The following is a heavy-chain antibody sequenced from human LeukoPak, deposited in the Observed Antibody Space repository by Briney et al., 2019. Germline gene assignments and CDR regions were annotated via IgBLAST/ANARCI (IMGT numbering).Heavy chain of an antibody. J-gene: IGHJ6*03. CDR3: ARERAPRSYYYYMDV. Sequence: ASVKVSCKASGYTFTGYYMHWVRQAPGQGLEWMGWINPNSGGTNYAQKFQGRVTMTRDTSISTAYMELSRLRSDDTAVYYCARERAPRSYYYYMDVWGKGTTVTVSS. V-gene: IGHV1-2*02. CDR2: INPNSGGT. CDR1: GYTFTGYY.